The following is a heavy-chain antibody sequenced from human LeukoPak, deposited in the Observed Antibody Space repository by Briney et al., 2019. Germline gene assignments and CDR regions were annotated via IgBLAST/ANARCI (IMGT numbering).Heavy chain of an antibody. Sequence: SETLSLTCTVSGGSIRSYYWSWIRQPPGKGLEWIGYIYYSGSTNYNPSLKSRVTISVDTSKNQFSLKLSSVTAADTAVYYCARAHPQYYYYGMDVWGQGTTVTVSS. V-gene: IGHV4-59*01. CDR2: IYYSGST. J-gene: IGHJ6*02. CDR3: ARAHPQYYYYGMDV. CDR1: GGSIRSYY.